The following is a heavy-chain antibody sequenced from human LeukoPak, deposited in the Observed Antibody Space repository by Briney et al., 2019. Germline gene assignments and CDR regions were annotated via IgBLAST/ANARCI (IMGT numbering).Heavy chain of an antibody. J-gene: IGHJ4*02. Sequence: SQTLSLTCTVSGGSISSGDYYWSWIRQPPGKGLEWIGYIYYSGSTYYNPSLKSRVTISVDTSKNQFSLKLSSVTAADTAVYYCARVSYRSGYLFSDYWGQGTLVTVSS. CDR2: IYYSGST. V-gene: IGHV4-30-4*08. D-gene: IGHD3-22*01. CDR3: ARVSYRSGYLFSDY. CDR1: GGSISSGDYY.